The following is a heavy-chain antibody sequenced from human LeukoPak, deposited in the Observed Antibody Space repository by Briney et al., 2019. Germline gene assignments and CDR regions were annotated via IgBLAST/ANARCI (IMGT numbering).Heavy chain of an antibody. Sequence: GGSLRLSCAASGFTFSSYGMHWVRRAPGKGLEWVAFIRYDGSNKYYADSVKGRFTISRDNSKNTLYLQMNSPRAEDTAVYYCAKSPSYYDSSGYYDPGYWGQGTLGTVSS. CDR2: IRYDGSNK. J-gene: IGHJ4*02. CDR1: GFTFSSYG. V-gene: IGHV3-30*02. CDR3: AKSPSYYDSSGYYDPGY. D-gene: IGHD3-22*01.